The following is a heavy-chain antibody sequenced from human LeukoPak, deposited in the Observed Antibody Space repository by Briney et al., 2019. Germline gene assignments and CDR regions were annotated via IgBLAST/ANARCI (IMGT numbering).Heavy chain of an antibody. D-gene: IGHD3-3*01. CDR3: ARGSTIFGVVTIPYFDY. Sequence: SETLSLTCTVSGGSISSYYWSWIRQPPGKGLEWIGEINHSGSTNYNPSLKSRVTISVDTSKNQFSLKLSSVTAADTAEYYCARGSTIFGVVTIPYFDYWGQGTLVTVSS. V-gene: IGHV4-34*01. CDR2: INHSGST. J-gene: IGHJ4*02. CDR1: GGSISSYY.